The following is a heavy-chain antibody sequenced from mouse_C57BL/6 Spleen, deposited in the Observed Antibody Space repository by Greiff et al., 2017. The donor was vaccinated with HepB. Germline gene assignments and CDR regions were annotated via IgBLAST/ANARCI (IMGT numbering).Heavy chain of an antibody. Sequence: VQLVESGAELVRPGASVTLSCKASGYTFTDYEMHWVKQTPVHGLEWIGAIDPETGGTAYNQKFKGKAILTADTSSSTAYMELRSLTSEDSAVYYCSSDGGFAYWGQGTLVTVSA. J-gene: IGHJ3*01. CDR2: IDPETGGT. CDR1: GYTFTDYE. CDR3: SSDGGFAY. V-gene: IGHV1-15*01.